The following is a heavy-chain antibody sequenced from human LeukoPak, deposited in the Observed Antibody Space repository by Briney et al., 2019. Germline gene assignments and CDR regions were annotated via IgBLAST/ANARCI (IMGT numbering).Heavy chain of an antibody. Sequence: PAETLSLTCTVSGGSISSYYWSWIRQPPGKGLEWIGYIYYSGSTNYNPSLKSRVTISVDTSKNQFSLKLSSVTAADTAVYYCAGSYGGYDYWGQGTLVTVSS. CDR2: IYYSGST. J-gene: IGHJ4*02. CDR1: GGSISSYY. V-gene: IGHV4-59*08. CDR3: AGSYGGYDY. D-gene: IGHD5-12*01.